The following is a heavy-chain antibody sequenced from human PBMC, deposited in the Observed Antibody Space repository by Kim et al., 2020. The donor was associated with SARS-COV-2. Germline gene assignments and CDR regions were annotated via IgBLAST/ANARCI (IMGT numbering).Heavy chain of an antibody. J-gene: IGHJ6*02. D-gene: IGHD4-17*01. V-gene: IGHV3-21*01. CDR3: ARDYGDIYYYYGMDV. CDR2: ISSSSSYI. Sequence: GGSLRLSCAASGFTFSSYSMNWVRQAPGKGLEWVSSISSSSSYIYYADSVKGRFTISRDNAKNSLYLQMNSLRAEDTAVYYCARDYGDIYYYYGMDVWGQGTTVTVPS. CDR1: GFTFSSYS.